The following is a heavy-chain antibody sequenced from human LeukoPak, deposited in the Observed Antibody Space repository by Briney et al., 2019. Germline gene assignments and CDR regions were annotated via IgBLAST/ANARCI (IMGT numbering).Heavy chain of an antibody. CDR1: GYSFSSYW. CDR3: ARNRYYYDFSGYYVDY. CDR2: IDPSDSYT. Sequence: GESLKTSCKGSGYSFSSYWISWVRQMPGKGLEWMGSIDPSDSYTNCSPSFQGHVTISTDKSISTAYLQWSSLRASDTAMYYCARNRYYYDFSGYYVDYWGQGNLVTVSS. J-gene: IGHJ4*02. V-gene: IGHV5-10-1*01. D-gene: IGHD3-22*01.